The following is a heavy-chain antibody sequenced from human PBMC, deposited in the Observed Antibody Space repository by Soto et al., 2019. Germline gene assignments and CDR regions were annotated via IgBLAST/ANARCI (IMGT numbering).Heavy chain of an antibody. CDR3: ARAKGYSKVSEDYYYYGMDV. CDR2: IIPIFGTA. Sequence: SVKVSCKASGGTFSSYAISWVRQAPGQGLEWMGGIIPIFGTANYAQKFQGRVTITADESTSTAYMELGSLRSEDTAVYYCARAKGYSKVSEDYYYYGMDVWGQGTTVTVSS. J-gene: IGHJ6*02. CDR1: GGTFSSYA. D-gene: IGHD4-4*01. V-gene: IGHV1-69*13.